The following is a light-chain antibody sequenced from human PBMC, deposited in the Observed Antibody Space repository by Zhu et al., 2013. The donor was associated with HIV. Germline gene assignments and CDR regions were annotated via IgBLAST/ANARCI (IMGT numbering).Light chain of an antibody. J-gene: IGKJ2*03. V-gene: IGKV3-20*01. CDR1: QSLSTNY. CDR2: DAS. CDR3: QQYDTSPNS. Sequence: EIVLTQSPGTLSVSPGERATLSCRASQSLSTNYLAWYRQKPGQAPRLIMYDASSRATGVPDRFSGSGSGTDFALTISRLEPEDIGFYYCQQYDTSPNSFGPGDRSWRSN.